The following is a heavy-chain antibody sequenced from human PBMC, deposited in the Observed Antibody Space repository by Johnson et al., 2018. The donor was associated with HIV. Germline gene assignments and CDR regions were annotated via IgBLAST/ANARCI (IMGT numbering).Heavy chain of an antibody. CDR2: ISGSDHST. CDR1: AFTFSSND. CDR3: ASLVRGLRLGVDAFDI. J-gene: IGHJ3*02. D-gene: IGHD3-16*01. V-gene: IGHV3-23*04. Sequence: VQLVESGGGLIQPGGSLRLSCAASAFTFSSNDMKWVRQAPGKGLEWVSPISGSDHSTYYADSVRGRFTISRDNSKNTLYLQMNKLRAEDTAVYFCASLVRGLRLGVDAFDIWGQGTMVTVSS.